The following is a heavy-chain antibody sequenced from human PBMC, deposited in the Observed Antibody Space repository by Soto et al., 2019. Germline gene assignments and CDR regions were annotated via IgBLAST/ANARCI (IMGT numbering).Heavy chain of an antibody. CDR2: IYATGTT. CDR1: DASISGFD. Sequence: KTSATLSLTCTVSDASISGFDWSWIRTSAGKGLEWIGRIYATGTTDYNPSLKSRVMVSVDTSKKQFSLKLRSVTAADTAVYYCVRDGTKTLRDWFDPWGQGISVTVSS. V-gene: IGHV4-4*07. CDR3: VRDGTKTLRDWFDP. D-gene: IGHD1-1*01. J-gene: IGHJ5*02.